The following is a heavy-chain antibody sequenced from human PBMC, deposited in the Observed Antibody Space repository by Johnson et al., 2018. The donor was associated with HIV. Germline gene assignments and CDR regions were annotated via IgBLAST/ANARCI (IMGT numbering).Heavy chain of an antibody. J-gene: IGHJ3*02. CDR1: GFTFDDYD. Sequence: VQLVESGGGVVQPGRSLRVSCAASGFTFDDYDMSWVRQAPGKGLEWVSGIYSGGSTYYADSVKGRFTISRDNSKNTLSLQMNSLRVEDTALYYCAIYGLVTRAFDIWGQGTMVAVSS. CDR3: AIYGLVTRAFDI. CDR2: IYSGGST. D-gene: IGHD2-21*02. V-gene: IGHV3-66*01.